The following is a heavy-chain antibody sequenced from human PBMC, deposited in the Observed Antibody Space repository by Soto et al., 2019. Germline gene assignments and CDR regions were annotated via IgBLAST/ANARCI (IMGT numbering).Heavy chain of an antibody. D-gene: IGHD2-2*01. J-gene: IGHJ3*02. V-gene: IGHV3-33*01. Sequence: QVQLVESGGGVVQPGRSLRLSCAASGFTFSSYGMHWVRQAPGKGLEWVAVIWYDGSNKYYADSVKGRFTISRDNSKKPLYLQMNSLRAEDTAVYYCARDSAEIVVVPAAMSAFDIWGQGTMVTVSS. CDR1: GFTFSSYG. CDR2: IWYDGSNK. CDR3: ARDSAEIVVVPAAMSAFDI.